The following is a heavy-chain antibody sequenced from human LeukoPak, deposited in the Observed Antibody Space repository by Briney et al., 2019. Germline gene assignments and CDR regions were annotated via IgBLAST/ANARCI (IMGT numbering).Heavy chain of an antibody. D-gene: IGHD4-17*01. CDR1: GGTFSSYA. CDR3: ASEPRSNYGDYGKFDY. J-gene: IGHJ4*02. V-gene: IGHV1-69*06. Sequence: ASVKVSCKASGGTFSSYAISWVRQAPGQGLEWMGGIIPIFGTANYAQKFQGRVTITADKSTSTAYMELSSLRSEDTAVYYCASEPRSNYGDYGKFDYWGQGTLVTVSS. CDR2: IIPIFGTA.